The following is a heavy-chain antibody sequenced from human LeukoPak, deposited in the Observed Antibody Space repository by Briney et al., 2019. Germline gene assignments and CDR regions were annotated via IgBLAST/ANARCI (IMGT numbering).Heavy chain of an antibody. CDR3: ASRRYYDFWSGYYPRYYYYMDV. D-gene: IGHD3-3*01. V-gene: IGHV1-69*05. CDR1: GGTFSSYA. CDR2: IIPIFGTA. J-gene: IGHJ6*03. Sequence: SVNFSCKASGGTFSSYAISWVRQAPPQGLEWMGRIIPIFGTANYAQKFQGRVTITTDESTSTAYMELSSLRSEDTAVYYCASRRYYDFWSGYYPRYYYYMDVWGKGTTVTVSS.